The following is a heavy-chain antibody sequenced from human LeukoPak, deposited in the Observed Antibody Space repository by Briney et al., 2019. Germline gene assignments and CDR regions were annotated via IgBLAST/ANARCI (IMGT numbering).Heavy chain of an antibody. J-gene: IGHJ6*03. CDR2: ISHNAQTT. CDR1: GSTFSSYA. CDR3: ARERDSSSWYIYYYYYMDV. V-gene: IGHV3-23*01. D-gene: IGHD6-13*01. Sequence: GGSLRLPCAASGSTFSSYAMSWVRQAPGKWLGWVSAISHNAQTTYYADSVKGRFTISRDNSKNTLYLQMNSLRAEDPAVYYCARERDSSSWYIYYYYYMDVWGKGTTVTISS.